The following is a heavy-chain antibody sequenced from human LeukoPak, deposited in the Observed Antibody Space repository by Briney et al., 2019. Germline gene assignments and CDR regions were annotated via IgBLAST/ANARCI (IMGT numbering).Heavy chain of an antibody. CDR1: GFTFSSYA. Sequence: QSGGSLRVSCAASGFTFSSYAMSWVRQAPGKGLEWVSAISGSGGSTYYADSVKGRFTISRDNYKNTLYLQMNSLRAEDTAVYYCAKLYSRVVVVAAYYWGQRTLVTVSS. V-gene: IGHV3-23*01. J-gene: IGHJ4*01. CDR3: AKLYSRVVVVAAYY. CDR2: ISGSGGST. D-gene: IGHD2-15*01.